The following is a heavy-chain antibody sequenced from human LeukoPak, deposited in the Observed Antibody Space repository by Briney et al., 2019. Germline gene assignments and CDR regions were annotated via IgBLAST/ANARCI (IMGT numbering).Heavy chain of an antibody. V-gene: IGHV4-61*02. CDR2: IYTSGST. CDR3: ARATTGGYYNC. Sequence: SQTLSLTCTVSGGSLSSGSYYWSWLRQPAGRGLEWIGRIYTSGSTNYNPSLKSRVTISVDTSKNQFSLKLSSVTAADTAVYYCARATTGGYYNCWGQGTLVTVSS. J-gene: IGHJ4*02. D-gene: IGHD3-22*01. CDR1: GGSLSSGSYY.